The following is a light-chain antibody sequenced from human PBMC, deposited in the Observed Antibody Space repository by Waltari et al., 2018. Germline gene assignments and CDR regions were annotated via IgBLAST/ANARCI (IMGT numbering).Light chain of an antibody. CDR3: AAWDDSRNGWV. Sequence: QSVLTQPPSASGTPGHTVTISCSGGDSNIARNSVNWYQKFPGAAPKLLIFRNNQRPSGVPDRFSGSKSGTSASLAISGLQSEDESDYFCAAWDDSRNGWVFGEGTRVAVL. CDR1: DSNIARNS. CDR2: RNN. J-gene: IGLJ3*02. V-gene: IGLV1-44*01.